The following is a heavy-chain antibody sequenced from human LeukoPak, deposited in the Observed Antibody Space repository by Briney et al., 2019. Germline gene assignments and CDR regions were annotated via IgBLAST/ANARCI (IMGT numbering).Heavy chain of an antibody. CDR2: INIGGTNT. Sequence: GGSLGLSCAASGFTFNDYYMSWIRQAPGKGLEWLSYINIGGTNTHYADSVKGRFTISRDNAKKSLYLEMNNLRAEDTVVYYCATDGAGFDTWGQGVLVTVSS. CDR3: ATDGAGFDT. CDR1: GFTFNDYY. V-gene: IGHV3-11*01. J-gene: IGHJ5*02.